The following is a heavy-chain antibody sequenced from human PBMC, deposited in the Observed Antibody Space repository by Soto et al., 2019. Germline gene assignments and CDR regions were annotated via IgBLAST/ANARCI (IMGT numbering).Heavy chain of an antibody. D-gene: IGHD6-19*01. Sequence: QVQLVESGGGVVQPGRSLRLSCAASGFTFSSYGMHWVRQAPGKGLEWVAVISYDGSNKYYADSVKGRFTISRDNSKNTLYLQMNSLRAEDTAVYYCAKDRYSSGWPGYGMDVWGQGTTVTVSS. CDR1: GFTFSSYG. V-gene: IGHV3-30*18. J-gene: IGHJ6*02. CDR2: ISYDGSNK. CDR3: AKDRYSSGWPGYGMDV.